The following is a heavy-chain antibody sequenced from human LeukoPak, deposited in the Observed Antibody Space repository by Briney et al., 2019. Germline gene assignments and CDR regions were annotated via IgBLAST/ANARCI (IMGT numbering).Heavy chain of an antibody. CDR1: GGTFSSYA. Sequence: ASVKVSCKASGGTFSSYAISWVRQAPGQGLEWMGRIIPILGIANYAQKFQGRVTITADKSTSTAYMELSSLRSEDTAVYYCANCSGGSCYQDYWGQGTLVTVSS. CDR2: IIPILGIA. J-gene: IGHJ4*02. V-gene: IGHV1-69*04. D-gene: IGHD2-15*01. CDR3: ANCSGGSCYQDY.